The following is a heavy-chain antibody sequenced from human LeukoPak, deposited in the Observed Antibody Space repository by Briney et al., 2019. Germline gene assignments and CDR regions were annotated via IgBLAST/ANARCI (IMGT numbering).Heavy chain of an antibody. V-gene: IGHV3-21*04. CDR3: AKRSAESSGYFNY. J-gene: IGHJ4*02. CDR2: ISSSSSYI. D-gene: IGHD6-19*01. Sequence: KPGGSLRLSCAASGFTFSSYSMNWVRQAPGKGLEWVSSISSSSSYIYYADSVKGRFTISRDNSKNTLYLQMNSLRAEDTAVYYCAKRSAESSGYFNYWGQGILVTVSS. CDR1: GFTFSSYS.